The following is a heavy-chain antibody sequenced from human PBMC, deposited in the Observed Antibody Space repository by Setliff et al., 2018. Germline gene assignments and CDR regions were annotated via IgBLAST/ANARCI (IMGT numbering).Heavy chain of an antibody. J-gene: IGHJ3*02. CDR2: IYYSGNT. Sequence: SETLSLTCSVSGGSIDSHYWSWIRQPQGKGLEWIGSIYYSGNTNYNPSLKGRVTISIDTSKNQFSLKLSSVTAADTAVYHCARGKTFFGAFIRAFDIWGQGRMVTVSS. CDR1: GGSIDSHY. CDR3: ARGKTFFGAFIRAFDI. D-gene: IGHD3-3*01. V-gene: IGHV4-59*11.